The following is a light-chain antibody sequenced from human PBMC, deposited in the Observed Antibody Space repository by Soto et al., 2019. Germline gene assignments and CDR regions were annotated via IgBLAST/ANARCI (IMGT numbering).Light chain of an antibody. CDR3: QQYDTYS. CDR1: QDIRSS. J-gene: IGKJ1*01. CDR2: VAS. V-gene: IGKV1-39*02. Sequence: DIQMTQSPSFLSASVGDRVTITCRASQDIRSSLNWYQQKPGKAPKFLIYVASSLQTGVPPRFSGSGSGTDLTLTLSGLQAEDYATYFCQQYDTYSFGQGTKVDI.